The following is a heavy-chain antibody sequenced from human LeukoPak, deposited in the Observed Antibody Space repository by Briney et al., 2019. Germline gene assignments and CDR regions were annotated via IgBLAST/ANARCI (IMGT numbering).Heavy chain of an antibody. CDR1: GFTFSSYA. CDR2: ISYDGSNK. Sequence: PGRSLRLSCEASGFTFSSYAMHWVRQAPGKGLEWVAVISYDGSNKYYADSVKGRFTISRDNSNNTLFLRVNSLRAEDTAVYYCARETSGYWGQGTLVTVSS. J-gene: IGHJ4*02. V-gene: IGHV3-30-3*01. CDR3: ARETSGY.